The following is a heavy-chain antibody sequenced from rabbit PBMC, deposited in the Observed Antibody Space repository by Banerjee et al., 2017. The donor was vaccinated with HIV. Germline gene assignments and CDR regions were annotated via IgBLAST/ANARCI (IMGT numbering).Heavy chain of an antibody. CDR1: GLDFSSSYW. Sequence: QEQLEESGGDLVQPEGSLTLTCKASGLDFSSSYWICWVRQAPGKGLEWIACIDAGSGGSTYYASWVNGRFTISSDNAQNTLYLQLNSLTAADTATYFCARDLAGVIGWNFGLWGPGTLVTVS. CDR2: IDAGSGGST. V-gene: IGHV1S45*01. D-gene: IGHD4-1*01. CDR3: ARDLAGVIGWNFGL. J-gene: IGHJ6*01.